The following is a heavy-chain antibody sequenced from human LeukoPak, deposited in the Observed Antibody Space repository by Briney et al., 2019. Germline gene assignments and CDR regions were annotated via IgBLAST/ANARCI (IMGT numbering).Heavy chain of an antibody. D-gene: IGHD6-13*01. CDR3: ARHRAAAEGGALDY. V-gene: IGHV1-2*02. CDR2: IRPNSGGT. CDR1: GYTFTGYF. Sequence: ASVKVSCKASGYTFTGYFMHWVRQAPGQGLEWMGWIRPNSGGTDYAQKFQGRVTMTRDTSISTAYMELSRLTSDDTAVYYCARHRAAAEGGALDYWGQGTLVTVSS. J-gene: IGHJ4*02.